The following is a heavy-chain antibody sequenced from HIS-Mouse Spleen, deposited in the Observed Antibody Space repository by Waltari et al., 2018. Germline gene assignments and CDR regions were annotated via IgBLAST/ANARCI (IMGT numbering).Heavy chain of an antibody. Sequence: EVQLVESGGGLVKPGGSLRLSCAASGFTFSNAWMSWVSQAPGKGLEWVGRIKSKTDGGTTDYAAPVKGRCTISRDDSKNTLYLQMNSLKTEDTAVYYCTTGLYSSSYYFDYWGQGTLVTVSS. CDR3: TTGLYSSSYYFDY. J-gene: IGHJ4*02. D-gene: IGHD6-6*01. V-gene: IGHV3-15*01. CDR1: GFTFSNAW. CDR2: IKSKTDGGTT.